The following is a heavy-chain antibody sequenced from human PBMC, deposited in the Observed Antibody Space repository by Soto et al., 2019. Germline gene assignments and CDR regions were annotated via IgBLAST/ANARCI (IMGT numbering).Heavy chain of an antibody. D-gene: IGHD1-26*01. CDR2: ISSSGSTI. V-gene: IGHV3-11*04. CDR3: AKDVVVGATTGLGDYYYYYGMDV. Sequence: QVQLVESGGGLVKPGGSLRLSCAASGFTFSDYYMSWIRQAPGKGLEWVSSISSSGSTIYYADSVKGRFTISRDNAKNTLYLQMNSLRAEDTAVYYCAKDVVVGATTGLGDYYYYYGMDVWGQGTTVTVSS. J-gene: IGHJ6*02. CDR1: GFTFSDYY.